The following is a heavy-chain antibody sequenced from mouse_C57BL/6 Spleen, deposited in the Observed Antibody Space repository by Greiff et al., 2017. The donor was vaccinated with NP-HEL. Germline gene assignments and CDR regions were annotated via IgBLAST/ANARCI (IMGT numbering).Heavy chain of an antibody. CDR2: ISSGSSTI. CDR1: GFTFSDYG. D-gene: IGHD2-10*01. V-gene: IGHV5-17*01. Sequence: EVHLVESGGGLVKPGGSLKLSCAASGFTFSDYGMHWVRQAPEKGLEWVAYISSGSSTIYYADTVKGRFTISRDNAKNTLFLQMTSLRSEDTAMYYCARTSYYRATNYAMDYWGQGTSVTVSS. J-gene: IGHJ4*01. CDR3: ARTSYYRATNYAMDY.